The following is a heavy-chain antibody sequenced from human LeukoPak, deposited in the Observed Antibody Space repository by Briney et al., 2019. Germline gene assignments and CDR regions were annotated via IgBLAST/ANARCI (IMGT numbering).Heavy chain of an antibody. CDR1: GGSISSYY. D-gene: IGHD6-6*01. CDR3: ARDRAAQRRPYYYGMDV. CDR2: IYYSGST. J-gene: IGHJ6*02. Sequence: NTSETLSLTCTVSGGSISSYYWSWIRQPPGKGLEWIGYIYYSGSTYYNPSLKSRVTISVDTSKNQFSLKLSSVTAADTAVYYCARDRAAQRRPYYYGMDVWGQGTTVTVSS. V-gene: IGHV4-59*12.